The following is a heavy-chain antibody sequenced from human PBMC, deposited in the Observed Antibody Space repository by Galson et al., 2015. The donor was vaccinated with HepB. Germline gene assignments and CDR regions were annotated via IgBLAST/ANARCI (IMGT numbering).Heavy chain of an antibody. Sequence: SLRLSCAASGFTFRNFWMSWVRQAPGKGLEWVANIKPDGSETYYVDSVKGRFTISRDNAKNSLFLQVNTLRAEDTAVYYCARDAGVCGGGICYPSLDYFDYWGRGTLVTVSP. CDR3: ARDAGVCGGGICYPSLDYFDY. CDR1: GFTFRNFW. V-gene: IGHV3-7*03. J-gene: IGHJ4*02. D-gene: IGHD2-15*01. CDR2: IKPDGSET.